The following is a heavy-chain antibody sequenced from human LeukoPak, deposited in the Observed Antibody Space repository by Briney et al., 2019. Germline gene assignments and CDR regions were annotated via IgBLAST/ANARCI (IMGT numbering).Heavy chain of an antibody. V-gene: IGHV3-9*01. CDR2: ISWNSGSI. Sequence: PGRSLRLSCAASGFTFDDYAMPWVRQAPGKGLEWVSGISWNSGSIGYADSVKGRFTISRDNAKNSLYLQMNSLRAEDTALYYCAKESHYYDSSGYYYGLRGAFDIWGQGTMVTVSS. CDR3: AKESHYYDSSGYYYGLRGAFDI. J-gene: IGHJ3*02. D-gene: IGHD3-22*01. CDR1: GFTFDDYA.